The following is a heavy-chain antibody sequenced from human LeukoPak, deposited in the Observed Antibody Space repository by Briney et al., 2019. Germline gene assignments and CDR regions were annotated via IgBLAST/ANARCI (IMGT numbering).Heavy chain of an antibody. CDR2: ICYRGST. CDR3: ARAMRWTSGPVELGWFDR. D-gene: IGHD1-1*01. Sequence: SETLSLACTFSGDSFSDYYWTWIRRPPGGTLEWIGHICYRGSTKYNPSLKNRVSISLDTSKNQVSLTLTSVTAADTAVYYCARAMRWTSGPVELGWFDRWGQGTQVTVSS. J-gene: IGHJ5*02. CDR1: GDSFSDYY. V-gene: IGHV4-59*01.